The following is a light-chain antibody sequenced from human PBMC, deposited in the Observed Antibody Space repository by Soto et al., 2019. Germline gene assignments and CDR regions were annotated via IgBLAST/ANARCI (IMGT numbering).Light chain of an antibody. CDR2: DAS. CDR3: RQLNSYPLT. Sequence: EIVFTQSPATLSFSPGERATLSFRASESTSGYLAWYQQKPGQAPRLLIYDASNRATGIPARFSGSGSGTDFTLTISSLQPEDFATYYCRQLNSYPLTFGGGTKVDI. CDR1: ESTSGY. J-gene: IGKJ4*01. V-gene: IGKV3-11*01.